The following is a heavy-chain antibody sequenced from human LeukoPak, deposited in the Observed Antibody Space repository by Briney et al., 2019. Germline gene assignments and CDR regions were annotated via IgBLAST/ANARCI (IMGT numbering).Heavy chain of an antibody. CDR3: ARGGYCSSTSCYLGY. Sequence: SVKVSCKASGGTFSSYAISWVRQAPGQGLEWMGGIIPIFGTANYAQKFQGRVTITTDGSTSTAYMELSSLRSEDTAVYYCARGGYCSSTSCYLGYWGQGTLVTVSS. CDR1: GGTFSSYA. D-gene: IGHD2-2*01. J-gene: IGHJ4*02. V-gene: IGHV1-69*05. CDR2: IIPIFGTA.